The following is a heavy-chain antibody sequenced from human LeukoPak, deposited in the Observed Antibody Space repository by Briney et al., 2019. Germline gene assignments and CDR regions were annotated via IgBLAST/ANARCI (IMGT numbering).Heavy chain of an antibody. CDR2: IYPGDSGT. CDR1: GYSFTSYW. CDR3: ARARRYCSSTSCLYDWFDP. D-gene: IGHD2-2*01. Sequence: GESLKISCKGSGYSFTSYWIGWVRQMPGKGLEWMGIIYPGDSGTRYSPSFQGQVTISADKSISTAYLQWSSLKASDTAMYYCARARRYCSSTSCLYDWFDPWGQGTLVTVSS. J-gene: IGHJ5*02. V-gene: IGHV5-51*01.